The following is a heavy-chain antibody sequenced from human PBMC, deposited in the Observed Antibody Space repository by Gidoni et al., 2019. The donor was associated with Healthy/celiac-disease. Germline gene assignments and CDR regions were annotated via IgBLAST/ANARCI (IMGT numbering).Heavy chain of an antibody. CDR3: ARDTVTTLLFRYYYGMDV. Sequence: QVQLVETGGGLVQPVRSLSLSCAASGFPFSSDAMHWVRQAPGKGLEWVAVISDDGSNKYYADSVKGRFTISRDNSKNTLYLQMNSLRAEDTAVYYCARDTVTTLLFRYYYGMDVWGQGTTVTVSS. J-gene: IGHJ6*02. V-gene: IGHV3-30*04. D-gene: IGHD4-17*01. CDR1: GFPFSSDA. CDR2: ISDDGSNK.